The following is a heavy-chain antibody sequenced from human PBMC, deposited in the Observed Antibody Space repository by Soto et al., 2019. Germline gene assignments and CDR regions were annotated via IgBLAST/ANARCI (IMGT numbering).Heavy chain of an antibody. CDR3: ARGRKWELRVTDAFDI. J-gene: IGHJ3*02. Sequence: QVQLVQSGAEVKKPGSSVKVSCKASGGTFSSYAISWVRQAPGQGLEWMGGLIPIFGTANYAQKFQGRVTITPDESTSTAYMELSSLRSEDTAVYYCARGRKWELRVTDAFDIWGQGTMVTVSS. CDR2: LIPIFGTA. V-gene: IGHV1-69*01. D-gene: IGHD1-26*01. CDR1: GGTFSSYA.